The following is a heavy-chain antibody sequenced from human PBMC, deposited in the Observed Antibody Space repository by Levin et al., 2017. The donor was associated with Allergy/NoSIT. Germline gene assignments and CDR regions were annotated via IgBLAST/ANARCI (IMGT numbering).Heavy chain of an antibody. CDR3: AKTFFQFWSGWFDS. CDR2: ISGSGGTT. D-gene: IGHD3-3*01. Sequence: PGGSLRLSCVGSGMTFNNYAMTWVRQAPGKGLEWVSAISGSGGTTYYADSVKGRFTISRDNSKNTLSLQMNSLRVEDTAVYYCAKTFFQFWSGWFDSWGQGTLVTVSS. CDR1: GMTFNNYA. J-gene: IGHJ5*01. V-gene: IGHV3-23*01.